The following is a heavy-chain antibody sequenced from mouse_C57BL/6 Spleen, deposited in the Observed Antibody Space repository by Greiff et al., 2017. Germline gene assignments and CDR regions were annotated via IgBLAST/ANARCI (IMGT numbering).Heavy chain of an antibody. CDR1: GYTFTSYW. CDR2: IDPSDSYT. J-gene: IGHJ2*01. V-gene: IGHV1-50*01. D-gene: IGHD1-1*01. CDR3: ARDRGSSYNYCGY. Sequence: QVQLKQPGAELVKPGASVKLSCKASGYTFTSYWMKWVKQRPGQGLEWIGEIDPSDSYTNYNQKFKGKATLAVDPSSSTAYMQLSSLTSEDSAVYYCARDRGSSYNYCGYWGQVTTLTVSS.